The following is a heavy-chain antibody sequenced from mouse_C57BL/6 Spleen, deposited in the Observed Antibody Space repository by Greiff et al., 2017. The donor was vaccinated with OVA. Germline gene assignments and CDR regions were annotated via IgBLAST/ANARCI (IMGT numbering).Heavy chain of an antibody. CDR1: GFNIKDDY. Sequence: VQLKESGAELVRPGASVKLSCTASGFNIKDDYMHWVKQRPEQGLEWIGWIDPENGDTEYASKFQGKATITADTSSNTAYLQLSSLTSEDTAVYYCTTDTTVVVDYWGQGTTLTVSS. V-gene: IGHV14-4*01. CDR2: IDPENGDT. D-gene: IGHD1-1*01. CDR3: TTDTTVVVDY. J-gene: IGHJ2*01.